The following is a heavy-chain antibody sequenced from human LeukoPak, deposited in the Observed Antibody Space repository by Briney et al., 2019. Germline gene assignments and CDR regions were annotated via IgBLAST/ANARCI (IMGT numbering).Heavy chain of an antibody. CDR2: ISYDGGTK. CDR1: GFTFSSYG. Sequence: GGSLRLSCAASGFTFSSYGMHWVRQAPGKGLEWLAVISYDGGTKYYADSVKGRFTVSRYNSKNTLYLQMDSLRDEDTATYSCPRPRVGGTSSGFFDFWGQGILVTVSS. D-gene: IGHD6-6*01. V-gene: IGHV3-30*03. J-gene: IGHJ4*02. CDR3: PRPRVGGTSSGFFDF.